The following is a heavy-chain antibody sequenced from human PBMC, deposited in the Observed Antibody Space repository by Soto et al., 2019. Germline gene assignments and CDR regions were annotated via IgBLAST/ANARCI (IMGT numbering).Heavy chain of an antibody. D-gene: IGHD4-17*01. CDR3: ARVADYGDFTTPMGH. CDR2: ISYDGSNK. Sequence: GGSLRLSCAASGFTFSSYAMHWVRQAPGKGLEWVAVISYDGSNKYYADSVKGRFTISRDNSKNTLYLQMNSLRAEDTAVYYCARVADYGDFTTPMGHWGQGTLVTVSS. J-gene: IGHJ4*02. CDR1: GFTFSSYA. V-gene: IGHV3-30-3*01.